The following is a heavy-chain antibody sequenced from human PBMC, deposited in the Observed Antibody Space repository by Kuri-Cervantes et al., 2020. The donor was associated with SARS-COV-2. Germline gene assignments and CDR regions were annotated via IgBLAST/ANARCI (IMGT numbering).Heavy chain of an antibody. V-gene: IGHV3-74*01. Sequence: GESLKISCAASGFTFSGHWIHWVRQAPGKGLVWVSRINPDGSYTNNADSVKGRFTISRDNSKNTLYLQMNSLRAEDTAVYYCASNYGDYVREYYYYGMDVWGQGTTVTVSS. CDR1: GFTFSGHW. CDR3: ASNYGDYVREYYYYGMDV. J-gene: IGHJ6*02. CDR2: INPDGSYT. D-gene: IGHD4-17*01.